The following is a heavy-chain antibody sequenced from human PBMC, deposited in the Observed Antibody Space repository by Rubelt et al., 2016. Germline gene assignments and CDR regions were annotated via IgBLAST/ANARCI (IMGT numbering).Heavy chain of an antibody. V-gene: IGHV3-30*04. CDR3: AAGSSSSKNIDY. J-gene: IGHJ4*02. D-gene: IGHD6-6*01. Sequence: KGLEWVAVISYDGSNKYYADSVKGRFTISRDNSKNTLYLQMNSLRAEDTAVYYCAAGSSSSKNIDYWGQGTLVTVSS. CDR2: ISYDGSNK.